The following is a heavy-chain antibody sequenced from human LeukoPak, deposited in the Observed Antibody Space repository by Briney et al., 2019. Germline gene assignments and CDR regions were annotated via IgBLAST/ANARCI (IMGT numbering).Heavy chain of an antibody. V-gene: IGHV4-59*12. CDR3: ARTKVIVVVINAFDI. D-gene: IGHD3-22*01. CDR1: GGYISIYY. J-gene: IGHJ3*02. Sequence: SETLSLTCSVSGGYISIYYWSWIRQAPGKGLEWIGYIYNSGSTNYNPSLNSRVTISVDTSKNQFSLKLTSMTAADTAVYYCARTKVIVVVINAFDIWGQGTMVTVSS. CDR2: IYNSGST.